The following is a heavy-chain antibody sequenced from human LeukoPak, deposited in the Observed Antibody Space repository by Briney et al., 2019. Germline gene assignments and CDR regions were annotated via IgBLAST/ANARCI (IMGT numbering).Heavy chain of an antibody. CDR1: GFTFHMFW. CDR2: IKQDGSER. D-gene: IGHD3-16*02. CDR3: ARRYDYVWGSRRYLFGSEDY. Sequence: GGSLRLSCAASGFTFHMFWMSWVRQAPGKGLEWVANIKQDGSERYYVDSVKGRFTISRDNAKNSLYLQMNSLRAEDTAVYYCARRYDYVWGSRRYLFGSEDYWGQGTLVTVSS. J-gene: IGHJ4*02. V-gene: IGHV3-7*01.